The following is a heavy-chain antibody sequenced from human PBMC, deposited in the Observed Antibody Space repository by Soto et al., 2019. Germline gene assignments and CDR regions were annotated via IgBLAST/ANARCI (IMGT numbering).Heavy chain of an antibody. J-gene: IGHJ6*02. CDR1: GVIFGDHY. CDR2: TGKTRNSDTT. Sequence: EVQLVESGGDLVQPGGSLRLSCVVSGVIFGDHYIDWVRHAPGKGLGWVGRTGKTRNSDTTEYAASVKGRFTISRDDSKNAIYLHMSSLRTDDTAVYYCARRRYGMDIWCQGTKVTVSS. V-gene: IGHV3-72*01. CDR3: ARRRYGMDI.